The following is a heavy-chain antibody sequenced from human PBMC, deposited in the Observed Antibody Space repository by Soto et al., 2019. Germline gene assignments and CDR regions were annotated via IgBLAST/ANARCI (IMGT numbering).Heavy chain of an antibody. D-gene: IGHD3-10*01. J-gene: IGHJ6*02. CDR1: GGSISSGGYY. CDR2: IYYSGST. V-gene: IGHV4-31*03. CDR3: ARDFKRGDLPLKGENYYGMDV. Sequence: QVQLQESGPGLVKPSQTLSLTCTVSGGSISSGGYYWSWIRQHPGKGLEWIGYIYYSGSTYYNPSLKSRVTISVDTSKNQFSLKLSSVTAADTAVYYCARDFKRGDLPLKGENYYGMDVWGQGTTVTVSS.